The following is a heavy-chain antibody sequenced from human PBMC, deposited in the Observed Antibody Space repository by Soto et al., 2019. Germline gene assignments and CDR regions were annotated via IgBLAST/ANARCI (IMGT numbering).Heavy chain of an antibody. CDR3: ARVLKHPPLRQLLLNAFDI. CDR1: GYTYTSYY. D-gene: IGHD2-2*01. Sequence: ASVKVSCKASGYTYTSYYMHWVRQAPGQGLEWMGIINPSGGSTSYAQKFQGRVTMTRDTSTSTVYMELSSLRSEDTAVYYCARVLKHPPLRQLLLNAFDIWGRGTMVTVSS. J-gene: IGHJ3*02. V-gene: IGHV1-46*03. CDR2: INPSGGST.